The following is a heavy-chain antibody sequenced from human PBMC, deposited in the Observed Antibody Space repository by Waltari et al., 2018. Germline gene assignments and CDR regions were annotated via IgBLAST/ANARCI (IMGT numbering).Heavy chain of an antibody. CDR3: ARGGGLIAARRRFDY. CDR2: INHSGST. D-gene: IGHD6-6*01. Sequence: QVQLPQWGAGLLKPSETLSLTCAVYGGSFSGSYWSWIRQPPGKGLEWIGEINHSGSTNYNPSLKSRVTISVDTSKNQFSLKLSSVTAADTAVYHCARGGGLIAARRRFDYWGQGTLVTVSS. J-gene: IGHJ4*02. V-gene: IGHV4-34*01. CDR1: GGSFSGSY.